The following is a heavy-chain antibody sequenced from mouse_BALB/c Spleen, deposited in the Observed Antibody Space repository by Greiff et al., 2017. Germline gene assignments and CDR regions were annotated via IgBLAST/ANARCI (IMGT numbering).Heavy chain of an antibody. J-gene: IGHJ4*01. CDR1: GFTFTDYY. V-gene: IGHV7-3*02. CDR2: IRNKANGYTT. D-gene: IGHD2-14*01. Sequence: EVKVVESGGGLVQPGGSLRLSCATSGFTFTDYYMSWVRQPPGKALEWLGFIRNKANGYTTEYSASVKGRFTISRDNSQSILYLQMNTLRAEDSATYYCARDPSGYDALYAMDYWGQGTSVTVSS. CDR3: ARDPSGYDALYAMDY.